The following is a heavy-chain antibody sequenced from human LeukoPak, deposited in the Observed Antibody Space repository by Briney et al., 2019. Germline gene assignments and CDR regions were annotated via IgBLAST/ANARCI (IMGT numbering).Heavy chain of an antibody. D-gene: IGHD3-16*02. J-gene: IGHJ2*01. CDR2: ISWNSGSI. V-gene: IGHV3-9*01. Sequence: PGGSLRLSCAASGFTFDDYAMHWVRQAPGKGLEWVSGISWNSGSIGYADSVKGRFTISRDNAKKLLYLQMNTLRAEDTAVYYCAGSDTIGYTPREWDYWYFDLWGRGTLVTVSS. CDR1: GFTFDDYA. CDR3: AGSDTIGYTPREWDYWYFDL.